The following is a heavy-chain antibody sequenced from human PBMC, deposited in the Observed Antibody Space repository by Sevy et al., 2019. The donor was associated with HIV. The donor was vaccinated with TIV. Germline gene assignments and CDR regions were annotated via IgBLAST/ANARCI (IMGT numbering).Heavy chain of an antibody. CDR3: ARGSFGWENSPNIHNWFDP. Sequence: GESLKISCKGSGYSFTSYWIGWVRQMPGKGLEWMGIIYPGDSDTRYSPSFQGQVTISADKSISTAYLQWSSLKASDTAMYYCARGSFGWENSPNIHNWFDPWGQGTLVTVSS. D-gene: IGHD3-10*01. CDR2: IYPGDSDT. J-gene: IGHJ5*02. CDR1: GYSFTSYW. V-gene: IGHV5-51*01.